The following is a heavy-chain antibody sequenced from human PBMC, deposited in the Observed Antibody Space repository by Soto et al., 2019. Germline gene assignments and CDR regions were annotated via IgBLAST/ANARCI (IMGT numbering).Heavy chain of an antibody. CDR3: ARDLYPLAYYFDF. D-gene: IGHD2-8*01. CDR2: ISGHNGNT. Sequence: XSVKVSCKASGYTFTNHGVIWGRRSPGQGLEWLGWISGHNGNTKYAQRLKGRVTMTADTPTSTAYMELRSLRSDDTAVYYCARDLYPLAYYFDFWGQRTLVTVPS. CDR1: GYTFTNHG. J-gene: IGHJ4*02. V-gene: IGHV1-18*04.